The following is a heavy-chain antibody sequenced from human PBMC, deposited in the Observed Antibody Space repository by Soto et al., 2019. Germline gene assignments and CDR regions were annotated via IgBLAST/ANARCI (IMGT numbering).Heavy chain of an antibody. CDR2: IKRKSDGVTT. Sequence: RGALVIASAASEFTFSNAWMSWVRQAPGKGLEWVGRIKRKSDGVTTEYAAPVKGRFTISRDDSKNTVYLQMNSLKTEDTAVYYCTTDRDQYSRSLAFDPWGQGTMVTVSS. CDR1: EFTFSNAW. CDR3: TTDRDQYSRSLAFDP. J-gene: IGHJ5*02. D-gene: IGHD6-13*01. V-gene: IGHV3-15*01.